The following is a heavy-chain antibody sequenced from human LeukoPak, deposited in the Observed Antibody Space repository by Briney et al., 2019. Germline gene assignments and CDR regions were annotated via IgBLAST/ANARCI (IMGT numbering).Heavy chain of an antibody. J-gene: IGHJ4*02. D-gene: IGHD6-13*01. V-gene: IGHV4-31*03. CDR1: GGSISSGGHY. Sequence: PSQTLSLTYTVSGGSISSGGHYWSWIRQHPGKGLEWIGSIYYSEFTYYNPSLKTRITISVDSSENQLSLKLTSVTAADTAVYYCAGGLDSSKMGYWGQGTLVTVSS. CDR3: AGGLDSSKMGY. CDR2: IYYSEFT.